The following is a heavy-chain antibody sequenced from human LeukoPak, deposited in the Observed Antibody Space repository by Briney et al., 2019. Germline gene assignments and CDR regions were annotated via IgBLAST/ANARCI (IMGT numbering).Heavy chain of an antibody. J-gene: IGHJ6*03. D-gene: IGHD5-12*01. CDR1: GFTFSSYG. Sequence: GGSLRLSCAASGFTFSSYGMYWVRQAPGKGLEWVAFIRYDGSNKYYADSVKGRFTISRDNSKNTLYLQMKSLKAEDTAVYYCAKGGGYEAQYYYYYLDVWGKGTTVTISS. V-gene: IGHV3-30*02. CDR3: AKGGGYEAQYYYYYLDV. CDR2: IRYDGSNK.